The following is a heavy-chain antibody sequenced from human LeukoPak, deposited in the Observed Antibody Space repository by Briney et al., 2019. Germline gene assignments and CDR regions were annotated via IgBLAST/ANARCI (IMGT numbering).Heavy chain of an antibody. J-gene: IGHJ4*02. Sequence: GRSLRLSCAASGFTFSSYAMHWVRQAPGKGLEWVAVISYDGSNKYYADSVKGRFTISRDNSKNTLYLQMNSLRAEDTAVYYCARDSKPYDSSCYPDYWGQGTLVTVSS. V-gene: IGHV3-30-3*01. D-gene: IGHD3-22*01. CDR3: ARDSKPYDSSCYPDY. CDR2: ISYDGSNK. CDR1: GFTFSSYA.